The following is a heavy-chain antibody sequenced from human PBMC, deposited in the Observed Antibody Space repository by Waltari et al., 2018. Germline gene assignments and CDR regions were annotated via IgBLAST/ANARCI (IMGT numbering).Heavy chain of an antibody. Sequence: EVQLVQSGAEVKKPGESLTISCQGSGYSFTSYWLGWVRQMPGNGLEWMGITYPGDSDTRYSPSFQGQVTISADKSISTAYLQWSSLKASDTATYYCASLDRYSSGWGPAFDIWGQGTMVTVSS. CDR2: TYPGDSDT. D-gene: IGHD6-19*01. J-gene: IGHJ3*02. V-gene: IGHV5-51*01. CDR3: ASLDRYSSGWGPAFDI. CDR1: GYSFTSYW.